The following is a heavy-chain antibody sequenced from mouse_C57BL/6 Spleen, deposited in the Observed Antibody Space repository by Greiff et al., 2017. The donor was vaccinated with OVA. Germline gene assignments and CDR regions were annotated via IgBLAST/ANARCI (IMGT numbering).Heavy chain of an antibody. D-gene: IGHD2-4*01. CDR1: GFSLTSYG. CDR3: ARYDYEGYAMDY. CDR2: IWGVGST. Sequence: VQVVESGPGLVAPSQSLSITCTVSGFSLTSYGVDWVRQSPGKGLEWLGVIWGVGSTNYNSALKSRLSISKDNSKSQVFLKMNSLQTDDTAMYYCARYDYEGYAMDYWGQGTSVTVSS. V-gene: IGHV2-6*01. J-gene: IGHJ4*01.